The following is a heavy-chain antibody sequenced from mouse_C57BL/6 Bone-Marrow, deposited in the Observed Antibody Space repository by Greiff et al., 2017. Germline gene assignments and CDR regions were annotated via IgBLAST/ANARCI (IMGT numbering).Heavy chain of an antibody. CDR1: GYTFTEYT. D-gene: IGHD1-1*01. V-gene: IGHV1-62-2*01. CDR2: FYPGSGSI. J-gene: IGHJ4*01. Sequence: QVQLKESGAELVKPGASVKLSCKASGYTFTEYTIHWVKQRSGQGLEWIGWFYPGSGSIKYNEKFKDKATLTADKSSSTVYMELSRLTSEDSAVYFCARHEGYGSQYYYAMDYWGQGTSVTVSS. CDR3: ARHEGYGSQYYYAMDY.